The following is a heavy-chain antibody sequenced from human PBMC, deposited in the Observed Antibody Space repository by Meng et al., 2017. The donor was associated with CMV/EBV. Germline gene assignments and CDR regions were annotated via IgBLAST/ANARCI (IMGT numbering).Heavy chain of an antibody. J-gene: IGHJ4*02. CDR2: ISGYKDNT. CDR1: GYTLTHHG. CDR3: ARDTMMIMSFDH. D-gene: IGHD3-22*01. Sequence: QVQLVQSGAEVRKPGASVKVSCKASGYTLTHHGISWVRQAPGQGLEWMGWISGYKDNTKYARHLQGRVTMTTDTSTNTAYMELRSLRSDDTAIYYCARDTMMIMSFDHWGPGTLVTVSS. V-gene: IGHV1-18*01.